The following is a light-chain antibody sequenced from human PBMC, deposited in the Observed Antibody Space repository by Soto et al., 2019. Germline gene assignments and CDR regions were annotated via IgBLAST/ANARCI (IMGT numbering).Light chain of an antibody. CDR2: DAS. CDR1: QSVSSSY. CDR3: QQYGSSPWT. J-gene: IGKJ1*01. V-gene: IGKV3D-20*01. Sequence: VLTQSPATLSLSPGERASLSCWASQSVSSSYLAWYQQKPGLAPRLLIYDASSRATGIPDRFSGSGSGTDFTLTISRLEPEDFAVYYCQQYGSSPWTFGQGTKVDIK.